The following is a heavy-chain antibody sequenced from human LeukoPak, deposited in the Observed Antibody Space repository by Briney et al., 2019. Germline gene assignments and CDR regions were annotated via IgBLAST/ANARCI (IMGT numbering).Heavy chain of an antibody. CDR2: ITSSSSYI. Sequence: GGSLRLSCAASGFTFNIYSMNWVRQAPGKGLEWVSSITSSSSYIYYADSVKARFTISRDNARNSLYLQMNSLRAEDTAVYYCARQANSGTYPDDYWGQGTLVTVSS. J-gene: IGHJ4*02. V-gene: IGHV3-21*01. CDR1: GFTFNIYS. CDR3: ARQANSGTYPDDY. D-gene: IGHD1-26*01.